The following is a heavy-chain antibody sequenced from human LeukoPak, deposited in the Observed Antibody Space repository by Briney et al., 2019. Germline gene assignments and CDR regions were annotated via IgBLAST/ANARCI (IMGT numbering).Heavy chain of an antibody. CDR2: IYYSGST. J-gene: IGHJ5*02. D-gene: IGHD6-13*01. CDR1: GGSISSSSYY. V-gene: IGHV4-39*07. CDR3: ARGQQLVRSPWFDP. Sequence: SETLSLTCTVSGGSISSSSYYWGWIRQPPGKGLEWIGSIYYSGSTNYNPSLKSRVTISVDTSKNQFSLKLSSVTAADTAVYYCARGQQLVRSPWFDPWGQGTLVTVPS.